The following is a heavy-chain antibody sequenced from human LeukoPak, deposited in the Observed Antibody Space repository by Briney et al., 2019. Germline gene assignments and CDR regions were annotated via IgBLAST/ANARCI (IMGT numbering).Heavy chain of an antibody. CDR2: INHSGST. J-gene: IGHJ4*02. CDR3: ARALGTAGALFY. V-gene: IGHV4-34*01. CDR1: GGSFSGYY. Sequence: SETLSLTCAVYGGSFSGYYWSWIRQPPGKGLEWIGEINHSGSTNYNPSLKSRVTISVDTSKNQFSLKLSSVTAADTAVYYCARALGTAGALFYWGQGTLVTVSS. D-gene: IGHD1-1*01.